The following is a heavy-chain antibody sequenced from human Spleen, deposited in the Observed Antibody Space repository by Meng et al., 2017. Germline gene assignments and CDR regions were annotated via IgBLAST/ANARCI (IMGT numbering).Heavy chain of an antibody. D-gene: IGHD4-11*01. CDR3: ARGPTTMAHDFDY. J-gene: IGHJ4*02. CDR1: GGSFSDYY. CDR2: INHSGST. V-gene: IGHV4-34*01. Sequence: QVQLQQWGAGLLKPSETLSLTCVVSGGSFSDYYWSWIRQPPGKGLEWIGEINHSGSTNYNPSLESRATISVDQSKNQFSLKLSSVTAADSAVYYCARGPTTMAHDFDYWGQGTLVTVSS.